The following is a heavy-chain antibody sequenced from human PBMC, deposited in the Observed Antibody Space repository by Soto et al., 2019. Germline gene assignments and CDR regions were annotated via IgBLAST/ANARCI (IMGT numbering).Heavy chain of an antibody. CDR1: GGSISICDYY. V-gene: IGHV4-30-4*01. D-gene: IGHD3-9*01. CDR2: IYYSGST. J-gene: IGHJ4*02. Sequence: SETLSLTCTVSGGSISICDYYLSLIRQPPGKGLEWIGYIYYSGSTYYNPSLKSRVTISVDTSKNQFSLKLSSVTAADTAVYYCARVLKHCDILTGYSTIGLDYWGQGTLVTVSS. CDR3: ARVLKHCDILTGYSTIGLDY.